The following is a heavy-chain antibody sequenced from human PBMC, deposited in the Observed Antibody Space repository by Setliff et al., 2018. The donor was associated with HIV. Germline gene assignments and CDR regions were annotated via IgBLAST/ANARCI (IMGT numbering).Heavy chain of an antibody. CDR3: ARLSKSTSGWDNWFDP. CDR2: IYPADSDT. CDR1: GYTFTTYW. Sequence: GESLKISCKASGYTFTTYWISWVRQMPGEGLEWMGIIYPADSDTTYGPSFQGQVTISVDRSISTAYLQWSNLKASDTAMYYCARLSKSTSGWDNWFDPWGQGTLVTVSS. J-gene: IGHJ5*02. D-gene: IGHD6-19*01. V-gene: IGHV5-51*01.